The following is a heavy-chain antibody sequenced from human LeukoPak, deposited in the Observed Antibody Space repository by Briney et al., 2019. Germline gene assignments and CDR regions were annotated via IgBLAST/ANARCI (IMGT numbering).Heavy chain of an antibody. CDR1: GFTFCGYG. Sequence: GGSLRLSCAASGFTFCGYGMHWVRQAPGKGPEWVAVIWYDGSKKYYADSVKGRFTISRDNSMHTLYLQVNSLRAEDTAVYYCAKDPWRSWSMHFYYMDVWGKGTTVTVSS. V-gene: IGHV3-33*06. CDR2: IWYDGSKK. CDR3: AKDPWRSWSMHFYYMDV. D-gene: IGHD3-16*01. J-gene: IGHJ6*03.